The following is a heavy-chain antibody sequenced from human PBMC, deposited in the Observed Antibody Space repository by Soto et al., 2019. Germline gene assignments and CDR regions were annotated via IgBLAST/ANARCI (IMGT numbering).Heavy chain of an antibody. D-gene: IGHD6-13*01. CDR3: ARLSGSWYSWLEP. J-gene: IGHJ5*02. Sequence: SETLSLTCPVSGGSISPYYWSWIRQPPGKGLEWVGYIYYGGSTSYNPSLKSRVTISVDTSKNQFSLKVSSVTAADTAVYYCARLSGSWYSWLEPWGHGTLATLAS. CDR1: GGSISPYY. V-gene: IGHV4-59*12. CDR2: IYYGGST.